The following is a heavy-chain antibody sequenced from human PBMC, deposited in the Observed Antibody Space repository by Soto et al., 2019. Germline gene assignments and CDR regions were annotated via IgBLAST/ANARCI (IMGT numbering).Heavy chain of an antibody. CDR1: GFTVSSNY. D-gene: IGHD2-2*01. V-gene: IGHV3-66*01. CDR2: IHSDGST. CDR3: ARVGDIVLVPAGRWGWFDP. Sequence: EVQLVESGGGLVQPGGSLRLSCAASGFTVSSNYMGWVRQAPGKGLEWVSVIHSDGSTDYADSVKGRFTISRDTSKNTLYLQMNSLRVEDTALYYCARVGDIVLVPAGRWGWFDPWGQGTLVTVSS. J-gene: IGHJ5*02.